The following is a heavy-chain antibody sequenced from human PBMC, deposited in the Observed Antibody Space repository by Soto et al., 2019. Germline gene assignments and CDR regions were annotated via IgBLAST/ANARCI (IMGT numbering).Heavy chain of an antibody. V-gene: IGHV4-30-2*01. J-gene: IGHJ6*02. D-gene: IGHD5-18*01. Sequence: SETLSLTCAVSGGSISSGGYSWSWIRQPPGKGLEWIGYIYHSGSTYYNPSLKSRVTISVDRSKNQFSLKLGSVTAADTAVYYCARIRYSYGPTGEYYYYGMDVWGQGTTVTVSS. CDR1: GGSISSGGYS. CDR2: IYHSGST. CDR3: ARIRYSYGPTGEYYYYGMDV.